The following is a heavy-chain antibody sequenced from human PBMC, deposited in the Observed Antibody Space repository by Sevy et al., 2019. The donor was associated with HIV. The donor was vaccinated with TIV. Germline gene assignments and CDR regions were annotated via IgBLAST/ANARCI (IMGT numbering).Heavy chain of an antibody. V-gene: IGHV4-59*01. CDR3: ARASPNYYYRMDV. J-gene: IGHJ6*02. CDR2: IFYSRST. CDR1: GASIRGYY. Sequence: SETLSLTCTVSGASIRGYYWSWIRQPPGKGLEWIGYIFYSRSTHYSPSLKSRVTISVDTSKNQFSLRLSSMTAADTAVYYCARASPNYYYRMDVWGQGTTVTVSS.